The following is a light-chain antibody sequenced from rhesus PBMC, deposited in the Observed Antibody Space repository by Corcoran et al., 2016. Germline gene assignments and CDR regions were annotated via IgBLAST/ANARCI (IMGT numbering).Light chain of an antibody. CDR3: QQYNNWNT. J-gene: IGKJ4*01. CDR2: KAS. V-gene: IGKV1-43*01. Sequence: DIQMTQSPSSLSASEGDRVTITCRASQGISTYLNGYQQKPGKTPKRLIYKASSLESGVPSRFSGSGSGTEFPLTISSLRPEDVGGYYCQQYNNWNTFGGGTKVELK. CDR1: QGISTY.